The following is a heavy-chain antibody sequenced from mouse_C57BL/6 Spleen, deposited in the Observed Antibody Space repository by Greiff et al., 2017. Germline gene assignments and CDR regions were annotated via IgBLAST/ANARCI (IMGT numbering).Heavy chain of an antibody. CDR2: ISSGSSTI. Sequence: VQLQQSGGGLVKPGGSLKLSCAASGFTFSDYGMHWVRQAPEKGLEWVAYISSGSSTIYYADTVKGRFTISRDNAKNTLFLQMTSLRSEDTAMYYCARKDYGSSYWYFDVWGTGTTVTVSS. CDR1: GFTFSDYG. J-gene: IGHJ1*03. D-gene: IGHD1-1*01. V-gene: IGHV5-17*01. CDR3: ARKDYGSSYWYFDV.